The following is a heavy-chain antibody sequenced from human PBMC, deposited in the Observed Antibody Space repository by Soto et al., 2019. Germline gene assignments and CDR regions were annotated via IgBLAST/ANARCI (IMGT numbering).Heavy chain of an antibody. V-gene: IGHV4-4*07. CDR1: GGSISSYY. CDR3: ARDFLYCSSTSCYTFDP. Sequence: SETLSLTCTVSGGSISSYYWSWIRQPAGKGLEWIGRIYTSGSTNYNPSLKSRVTMSVDTSKNQFSLKLSSVTAADTAVYYCARDFLYCSSTSCYTFDPWGQGTLVTVSS. J-gene: IGHJ5*02. D-gene: IGHD2-2*02. CDR2: IYTSGST.